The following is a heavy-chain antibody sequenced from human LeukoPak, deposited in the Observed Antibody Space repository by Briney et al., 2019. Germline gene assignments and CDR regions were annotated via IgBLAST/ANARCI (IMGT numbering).Heavy chain of an antibody. V-gene: IGHV1-24*01. J-gene: IGHJ5*02. Sequence: ASVKVSCKVSGYTLTGLSMHWERQAPGKGLEWMGGFDPEDGETIYAQKFQGRVTMTEDTSTDTAYMELSSLRSEDTAVYYCATVFDWRFDPWGQGTLVTVSS. D-gene: IGHD1-1*01. CDR3: ATVFDWRFDP. CDR2: FDPEDGET. CDR1: GYTLTGLS.